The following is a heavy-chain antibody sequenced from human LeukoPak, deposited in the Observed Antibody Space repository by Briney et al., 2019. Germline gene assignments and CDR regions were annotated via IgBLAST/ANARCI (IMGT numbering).Heavy chain of an antibody. V-gene: IGHV4-39*01. Sequence: SETMSLTCTVSGGSITSRCYYWGWIRQPPGKGREWIGRTYYSRSTYYNPTLKSRVTISVDTSKNQFSLKLSSVTAADTAVYYCTRQSYDFWSGYLNWFDPWGQGTLVTVSS. D-gene: IGHD3-3*01. CDR1: GGSITSRCYY. CDR3: TRQSYDFWSGYLNWFDP. CDR2: TYYSRST. J-gene: IGHJ5*02.